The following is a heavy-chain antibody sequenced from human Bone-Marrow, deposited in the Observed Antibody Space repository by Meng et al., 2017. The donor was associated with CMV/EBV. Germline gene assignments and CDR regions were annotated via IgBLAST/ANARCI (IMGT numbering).Heavy chain of an antibody. V-gene: IGHV3-30*02. J-gene: IGHJ4*02. D-gene: IGHD6-6*01. CDR1: GFTFSTYW. CDR2: IRYDGSNK. Sequence: GESLKISCAASGFTFSTYWMHWVRQAPGKGLEWVAFIRYDGSNKYCADSVKGRFTISRGNSKNTLYLQMNSLRAEDTAVYYCAKDLEYSSAQGVYWGQGTLVTVSS. CDR3: AKDLEYSSAQGVY.